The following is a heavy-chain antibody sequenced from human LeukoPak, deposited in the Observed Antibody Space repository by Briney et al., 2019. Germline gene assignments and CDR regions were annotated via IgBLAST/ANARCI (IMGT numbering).Heavy chain of an antibody. CDR1: GFTFSSYA. Sequence: GGSLRLSCAASGFTFSSYAMHWVRQAPGKGLEWVAVISYDGSNKYYADSVKGRFTISRDNSKNTLYLQLNSLSAEDTAVYYCAREVGSYDSSAYYNPFDYWGQGTLVTVSS. CDR2: ISYDGSNK. J-gene: IGHJ4*02. CDR3: AREVGSYDSSAYYNPFDY. D-gene: IGHD3-22*01. V-gene: IGHV3-30-3*01.